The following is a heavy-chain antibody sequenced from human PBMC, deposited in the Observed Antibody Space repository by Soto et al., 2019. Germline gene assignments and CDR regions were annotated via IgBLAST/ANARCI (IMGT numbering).Heavy chain of an antibody. CDR3: ARSIVVVTALDY. Sequence: ASVKVSCKASGYTFNSNAMHWVRQAPGQRLEWMGWINAGNGNTKYSQKFQGRVTITRDTSATTAYMELSSLKSEDTAVYYCARSIVVVTALDYWGQGTLVTVSS. CDR1: GYTFNSNA. V-gene: IGHV1-3*01. D-gene: IGHD2-21*02. CDR2: INAGNGNT. J-gene: IGHJ4*02.